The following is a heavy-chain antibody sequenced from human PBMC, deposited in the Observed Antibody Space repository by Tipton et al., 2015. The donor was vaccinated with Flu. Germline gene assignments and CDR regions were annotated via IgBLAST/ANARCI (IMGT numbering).Heavy chain of an antibody. CDR1: GGSISSYY. V-gene: IGHV4-59*01. J-gene: IGHJ5*02. CDR3: ARDGYDSWFDP. Sequence: TLSLTCTVSGGSISSYYWSWIRQPPGKGLEWIGYIYYSGSTNYNPSLKSRVTISVDTSKNQFSLKLSSVTAADTAVYYCARDGYDSWFDPWGQGTLVTVSS. D-gene: IGHD5-12*01. CDR2: IYYSGST.